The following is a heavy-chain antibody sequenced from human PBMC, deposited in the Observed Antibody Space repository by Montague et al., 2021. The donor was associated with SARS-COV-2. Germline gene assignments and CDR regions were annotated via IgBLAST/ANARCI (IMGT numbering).Heavy chain of an antibody. Sequence: SETLSLTCSVYGGSFSDYYWTWIRQPPGKGLEWIGETTLRASANYNPSLKSRVTISVDTSKNQLSLKLTSVTAADTGVYYCARGQVTVFGVLIMLPAAGPLDIGGQGTRHPVSS. J-gene: IGHJ3*02. CDR1: GGSFSDYY. V-gene: IGHV4-34*01. D-gene: IGHD3-3*01. CDR3: ARGQVTVFGVLIMLPAAGPLDI. CDR2: TTLRASA.